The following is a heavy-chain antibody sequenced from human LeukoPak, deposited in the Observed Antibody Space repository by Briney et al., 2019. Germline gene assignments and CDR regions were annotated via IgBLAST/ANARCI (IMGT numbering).Heavy chain of an antibody. D-gene: IGHD4-17*01. V-gene: IGHV4-61*02. J-gene: IGHJ3*02. CDR2: IYTSGST. Sequence: PSETLSLTCTVSGGSISSGSYYWSWIRQPAGKGLEWIGRIYTSGSTNYNPSLKSRVTISVDTSKNQFSLKLSSVTAADTAVYYCATGNDYGDYVGAFDIWGQGTMVTVSS. CDR3: ATGNDYGDYVGAFDI. CDR1: GGSISSGSYY.